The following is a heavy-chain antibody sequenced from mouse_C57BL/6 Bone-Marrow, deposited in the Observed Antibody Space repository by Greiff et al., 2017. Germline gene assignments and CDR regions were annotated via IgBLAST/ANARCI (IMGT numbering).Heavy chain of an antibody. CDR2: LSYDGSN. CDR3: ARGGTVVVFEN. D-gene: IGHD1-1*01. CDR1: GYSITSGYY. Sequence: VQLQESGPGLVKPSQSLSLTCSVTGYSITSGYYWNWIRKFPGNKLEWMGYLSYDGSNNYNPSLKNLISVARDTSKNQLFLKLNSVTTEDTATYYSARGGTVVVFENWGQGTLVTVSA. J-gene: IGHJ3*01. V-gene: IGHV3-6*01.